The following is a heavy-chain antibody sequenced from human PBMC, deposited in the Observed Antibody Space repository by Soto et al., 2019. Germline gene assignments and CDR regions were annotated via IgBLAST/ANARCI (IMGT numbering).Heavy chain of an antibody. Sequence: ASVKVSCKASGYSFTRYGIGWARQAPGQGLEWMGWINAYNGNTNYAQNLQGRLTLTTDTSTTTAYMELRSLRSNDTATYYCAMVDVYVTPSPQDVWGQGTTVTVSS. CDR3: AMVDVYVTPSPQDV. CDR1: GYSFTRYG. D-gene: IGHD3-16*01. J-gene: IGHJ6*02. V-gene: IGHV1-18*01. CDR2: INAYNGNT.